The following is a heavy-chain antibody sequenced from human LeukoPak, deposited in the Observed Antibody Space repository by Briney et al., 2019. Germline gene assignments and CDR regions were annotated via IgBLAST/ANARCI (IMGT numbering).Heavy chain of an antibody. CDR1: GYSFTNYW. Sequence: GESLKISCKGSGYSFTNYWIGWVRQMPGKGPEWMGIIYPGDSDSRYSPSFQGQVTISADKSISTAHLQWGSLKASDTAMYYCARHPDSSSRDPPYFDYWGQGILVTVSS. J-gene: IGHJ4*02. D-gene: IGHD6-13*01. CDR3: ARHPDSSSRDPPYFDY. V-gene: IGHV5-51*01. CDR2: IYPGDSDS.